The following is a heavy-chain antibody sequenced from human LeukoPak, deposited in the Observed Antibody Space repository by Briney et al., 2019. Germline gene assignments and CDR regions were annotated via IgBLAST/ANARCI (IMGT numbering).Heavy chain of an antibody. Sequence: PGGSLRLSCAASGFTFSSYAMSWVRQAPGKGLEWVSAISGSGGSTYYADSVKGRFTISRDNSKNTLYLQMNSLRAEATAVYYCAKGQRAVAGLRSDYWGQGTLVTVSS. CDR2: ISGSGGST. CDR3: AKGQRAVAGLRSDY. J-gene: IGHJ4*02. V-gene: IGHV3-23*01. CDR1: GFTFSSYA. D-gene: IGHD6-19*01.